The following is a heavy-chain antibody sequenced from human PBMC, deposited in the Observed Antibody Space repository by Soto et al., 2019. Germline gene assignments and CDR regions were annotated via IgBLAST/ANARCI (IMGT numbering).Heavy chain of an antibody. CDR1: GGDISSGDYY. Sequence: PSETLSLTCTVSGGDISSGDYYWAWIRQPPGKGLEWIASIYYSGSTYYNPSLKSRVTISVDTSKNQFSLKLSSVTAADTAVYYCARHTYSSSWYGGSDIYGMDVWGQGTTVTVSS. V-gene: IGHV4-39*01. J-gene: IGHJ6*02. CDR3: ARHTYSSSWYGGSDIYGMDV. CDR2: IYYSGST. D-gene: IGHD6-13*01.